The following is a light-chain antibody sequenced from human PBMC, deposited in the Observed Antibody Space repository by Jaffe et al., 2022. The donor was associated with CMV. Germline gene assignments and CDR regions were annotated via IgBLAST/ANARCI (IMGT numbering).Light chain of an antibody. CDR2: DVI. CDR3: SSFTSSGTWM. J-gene: IGLJ3*02. Sequence: QSALTQPASVSGSPGQSITISCTGTSSDVGAYDYVSWYQQHPDKAPKLLIYDVINRPSVISDRFSGSKSGNTASLTISGLQAEDEADYYCSSFTSSGTWMFGGGTKLTVL. V-gene: IGLV2-14*01. CDR1: SSDVGAYDY.